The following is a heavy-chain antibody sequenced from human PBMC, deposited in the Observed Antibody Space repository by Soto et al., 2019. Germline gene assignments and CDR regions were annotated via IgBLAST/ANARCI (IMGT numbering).Heavy chain of an antibody. CDR2: ISSSSYT. V-gene: IGHV3-11*06. CDR3: ARDGLVGGYDYDLYYGMDV. CDR1: GFTFSDYY. D-gene: IGHD5-12*01. Sequence: GGSLRLSCAASGFTFSDYYMSWIRQAPGKGLEWVSYISSSSYTNYADSVKGRFTISRDNAKNSLYLQMNSLRAEDTAVYYCARDGLVGGYDYDLYYGMDVWGQGTTVTVSS. J-gene: IGHJ6*02.